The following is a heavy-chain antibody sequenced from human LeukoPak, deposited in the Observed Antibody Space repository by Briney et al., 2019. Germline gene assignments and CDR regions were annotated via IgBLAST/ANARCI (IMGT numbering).Heavy chain of an antibody. V-gene: IGHV4-34*01. CDR1: GGSFSGYY. CDR3: ARSDYIVVVPAAIRPGMDV. Sequence: SETLSLTCAVYGGSFSGYYWSWIRQPPGKGLEWIGEINHSGSTNYNPSLKSRVTISVDTSKNQFSLKLSSVTAADTAVYYCARSDYIVVVPAAIRPGMDVWGQGTTVTVS. CDR2: INHSGST. J-gene: IGHJ6*02. D-gene: IGHD2-2*01.